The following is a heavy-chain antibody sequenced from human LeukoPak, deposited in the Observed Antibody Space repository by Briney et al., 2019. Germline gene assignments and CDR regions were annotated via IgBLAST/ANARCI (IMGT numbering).Heavy chain of an antibody. CDR1: GFTFSGSA. V-gene: IGHV3-48*04. CDR2: ISRSGSTK. Sequence: GGSLRLSCAASGFTFSGSAMHWVRQAPGKGLEWVSPISRSGSTKYYADSVKGRFTISRDNAKNSLFLQMNSLRAEDTAVYCARVLRYCSGGNCYSGGLGYMDVWGKGTTVTISS. CDR3: ARVLRYCSGGNCYSGGLGYMDV. J-gene: IGHJ6*03. D-gene: IGHD2-15*01.